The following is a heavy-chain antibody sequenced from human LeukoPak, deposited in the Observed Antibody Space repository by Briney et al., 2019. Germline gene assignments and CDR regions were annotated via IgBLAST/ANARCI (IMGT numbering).Heavy chain of an antibody. CDR2: IKEDENEK. D-gene: IGHD1-7*01. J-gene: IGHJ4*02. V-gene: IGHV3-7*01. Sequence: PGGSLRLSCAASGFTFSSYWMSWVRQAPGKGLEWVADIKEDENEKYYVDSVKGRFTISRDNAKNSLYLQMNSLRAEDTAVYYCASYRWEYNWNYDGRAYYFDYWGQGTLVTVSS. CDR3: ASYRWEYNWNYDGRAYYFDY. CDR1: GFTFSSYW.